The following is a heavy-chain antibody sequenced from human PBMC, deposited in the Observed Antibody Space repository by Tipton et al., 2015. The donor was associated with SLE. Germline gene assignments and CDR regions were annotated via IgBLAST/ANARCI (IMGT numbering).Heavy chain of an antibody. CDR2: ISSSSSYI. J-gene: IGHJ4*02. CDR1: GFTFSSYS. Sequence: SLRPSCAASGFTFSSYSMNWVRQAPGKGLEWVSSISSSSSYIYYADSVKGRFTISRDNAKNSLYLQMNSLRAEDTAVYYCARDKITIFGVSDYWGQGTLVTVSS. V-gene: IGHV3-21*01. D-gene: IGHD3-3*01. CDR3: ARDKITIFGVSDY.